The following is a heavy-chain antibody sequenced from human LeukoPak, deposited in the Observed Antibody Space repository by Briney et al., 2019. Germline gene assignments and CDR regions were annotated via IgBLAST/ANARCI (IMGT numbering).Heavy chain of an antibody. D-gene: IGHD3-10*01. CDR3: ARDRITMVRGNYYYYYGMDV. Sequence: GGSLRLSCAASGFTFSSYSMNWVRQAPGKGLEWVSSISSSSSYIYYADSVKGRFTISRDNAKNSLYLQMNSLRAEDTAVYYCARDRITMVRGNYYYYYGMDVWGQGTTVTVSS. J-gene: IGHJ6*02. CDR1: GFTFSSYS. V-gene: IGHV3-21*01. CDR2: ISSSSSYI.